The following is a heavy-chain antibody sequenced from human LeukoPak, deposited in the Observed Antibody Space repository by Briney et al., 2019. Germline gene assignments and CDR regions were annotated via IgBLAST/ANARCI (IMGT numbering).Heavy chain of an antibody. V-gene: IGHV4-61*02. D-gene: IGHD3-3*01. CDR1: GGSISSGAYY. J-gene: IGHJ4*02. CDR2: IYSTGVT. CDR3: ARIGSHNDFWSGYSH. Sequence: SETLSLTCTVSGGSISSGAYYWSWIRQPAGKTLEWIGRIYSTGVTDYSPSFKSRVSMSLDTSRNHFSLKLRSVTAADTAMYYCARIGSHNDFWSGYSHWGQGTLVAVSS.